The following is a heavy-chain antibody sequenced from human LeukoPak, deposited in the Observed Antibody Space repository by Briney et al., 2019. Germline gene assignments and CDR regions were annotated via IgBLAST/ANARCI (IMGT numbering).Heavy chain of an antibody. CDR1: GFIFSSYW. Sequence: PGGSLRLSCAVSGFIFSSYWMNWVRQAPGKGLEWVAVISYDGSNKYYADSVKGRFTISRDNSKNTLYLQMNSLRAEDTAVYYCARACITMVRGVIHPIDYWGQGTLVTVSS. D-gene: IGHD3-10*01. V-gene: IGHV3-30-3*01. CDR3: ARACITMVRGVIHPIDY. CDR2: ISYDGSNK. J-gene: IGHJ4*02.